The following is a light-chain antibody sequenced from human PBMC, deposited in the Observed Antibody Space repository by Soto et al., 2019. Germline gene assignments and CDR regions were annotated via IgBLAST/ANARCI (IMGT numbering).Light chain of an antibody. Sequence: VLTQSPRTLSLSPGEKPTLSCRAIQNFKNNFVAWYQQKPGQAPSLLIYGVSDRTTGVPDRFSGSGSGTDFTLTISRLEPEDFAVYYCQQHGASITFGGGTRVENK. CDR1: QNFKNNF. V-gene: IGKV3-20*01. CDR3: QQHGASIT. CDR2: GVS. J-gene: IGKJ4*01.